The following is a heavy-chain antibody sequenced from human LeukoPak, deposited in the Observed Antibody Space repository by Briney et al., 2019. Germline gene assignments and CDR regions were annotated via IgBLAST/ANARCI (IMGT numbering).Heavy chain of an antibody. Sequence: GGFLRLSCAASGFTFSSYAMHWVRQAPGKGLEYVSAISSNGGSTYYANSVKGRFTISRDNSKNTLYLQMGSLRAEDMAVYYCATYYDSSGYDAFDIWGQGTMVTVSS. CDR3: ATYYDSSGYDAFDI. CDR1: GFTFSSYA. CDR2: ISSNGGST. V-gene: IGHV3-64*01. J-gene: IGHJ3*02. D-gene: IGHD3-22*01.